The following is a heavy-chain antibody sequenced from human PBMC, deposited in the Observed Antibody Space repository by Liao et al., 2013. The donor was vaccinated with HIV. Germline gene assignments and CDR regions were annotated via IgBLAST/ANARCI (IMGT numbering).Heavy chain of an antibody. CDR3: ARGPYCSGGNCYYYYYMDV. CDR1: GGSISSGDHY. J-gene: IGHJ6*03. D-gene: IGHD2-15*01. V-gene: IGHV4-30-4*08. Sequence: QVQLQESGPGLVKPSQTLSLTCAVSGGSISSGDHYWSWIRQSPGKGLEWVGFVFYSGSPYYNPSLKSRVSISVDTSKNRFSLKLRSVTAADTAVYYCARGPYCSGGNCYYYYYMDVWGKGTTVTVSS. CDR2: VFYSGSP.